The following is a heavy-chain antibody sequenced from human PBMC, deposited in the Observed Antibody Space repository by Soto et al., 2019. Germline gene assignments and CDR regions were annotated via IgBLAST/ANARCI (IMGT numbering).Heavy chain of an antibody. CDR3: ARIDSGYYGMDV. D-gene: IGHD1-26*01. CDR2: IFSNDEK. V-gene: IGHV2-26*01. J-gene: IGHJ6*02. Sequence: QVTLKESGPVLVKPTETLTLTCTASGFSLSNVRMGVSWIRQPPGKALEWLAHIFSNDEKSYNTSLKSRLTIARDASKSQVVLTMTNMDPVDTATYYCARIDSGYYGMDVWGQGTTVTVSS. CDR1: GFSLSNVRMG.